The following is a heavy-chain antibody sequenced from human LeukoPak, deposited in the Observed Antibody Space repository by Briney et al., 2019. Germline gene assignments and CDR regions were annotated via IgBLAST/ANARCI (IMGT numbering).Heavy chain of an antibody. CDR1: DGSIIGYY. D-gene: IGHD3-22*01. CDR2: IYYRGST. CDR3: ARDYYGSSGSHWFDP. J-gene: IGHJ5*02. V-gene: IGHV4-59*01. Sequence: PSETLSLTCTVSDGSIIGYYWSWIRQPPGKGLEWIGYIYYRGSTNYSPSLKSRVNISVDTSKNQFSLRLRSVTAADTAMYYCARDYYGSSGSHWFDPWGQGTLVTVSS.